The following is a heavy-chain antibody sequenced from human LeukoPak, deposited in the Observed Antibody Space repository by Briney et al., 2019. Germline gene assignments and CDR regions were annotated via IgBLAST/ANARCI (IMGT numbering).Heavy chain of an antibody. CDR1: GFIFTSYS. CDR2: ISTGSDTI. CDR3: ARDALHPRWYFDL. V-gene: IGHV3-48*02. J-gene: IGHJ2*01. Sequence: GGSLRLSCAASGFIFTSYSMNWVRQAPGKGLESVSYISTGSDTIYYTDSVKGRFIISRDNAKNSLYLQMNSLRDEDTAVYYCARDALHPRWYFDLWGRGTLLTVSS.